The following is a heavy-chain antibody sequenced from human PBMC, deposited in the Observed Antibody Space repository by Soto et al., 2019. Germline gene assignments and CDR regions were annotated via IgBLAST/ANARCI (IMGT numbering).Heavy chain of an antibody. V-gene: IGHV4-59*08. Sequence: PSETLSLTCTVSGGSISSYYWSWIRQPPGKGLEWIGYIYYSGSTNYNPSLKSRVTISVDTSKNQFSLKLSSVTAADTAVYYCARHMGWDRRYCSGGSPLDWGQGTLVTVSS. J-gene: IGHJ4*02. D-gene: IGHD2-15*01. CDR2: IYYSGST. CDR3: ARHMGWDRRYCSGGSPLD. CDR1: GGSISSYY.